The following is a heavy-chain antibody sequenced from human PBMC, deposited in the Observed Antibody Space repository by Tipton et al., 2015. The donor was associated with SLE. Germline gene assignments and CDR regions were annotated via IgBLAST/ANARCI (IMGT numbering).Heavy chain of an antibody. V-gene: IGHV4-34*01. CDR2: INHGGST. J-gene: IGHJ4*02. CDR1: GGSFSGYY. CDR3: ARGGRYGYFDY. D-gene: IGHD3-16*01. Sequence: TLSLTCAVYGGSFSGYYWSWIRQPPGKGLEWIGEINHGGSTNYNLSLKSRVTISVDTSKNQFSLKLSSVTAADTAVYYCARGGRYGYFDYWGQGTLVTVSS.